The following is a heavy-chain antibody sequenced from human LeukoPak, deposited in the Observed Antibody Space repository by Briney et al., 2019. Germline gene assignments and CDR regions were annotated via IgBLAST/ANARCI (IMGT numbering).Heavy chain of an antibody. CDR1: GFTFSSCD. D-gene: IGHD3-10*01. J-gene: IGHJ5*02. CDR2: IGTAGDT. V-gene: IGHV3-13*01. Sequence: GGSLTLSCAASGFTFSSCDIQCFRQATRKGLQWVSAIGTAGDTYYPGSVKGRFTISRENAKNSLYLQMNSLRAGDTAVYYCGRGRGGWFDPWGQGTLVTVSS. CDR3: GRGRGGWFDP.